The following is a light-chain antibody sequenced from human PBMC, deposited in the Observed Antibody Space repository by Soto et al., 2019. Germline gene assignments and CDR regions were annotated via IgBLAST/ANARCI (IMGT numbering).Light chain of an antibody. J-gene: IGKJ2*01. CDR3: QQYKSWPYT. Sequence: EIVITHSAATLSVSPGKRATPSCRASQSISDKSAWYQQKPGQAPRLLMFGASTRATGIPARFSGSGSGTDFTLTITGLQSEDFAVYYCQQYKSWPYTFGQGTKVDI. V-gene: IGKV3-15*01. CDR2: GAS. CDR1: QSISDK.